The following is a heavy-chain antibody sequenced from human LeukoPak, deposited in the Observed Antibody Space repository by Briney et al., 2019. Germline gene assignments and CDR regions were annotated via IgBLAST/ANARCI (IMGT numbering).Heavy chain of an antibody. V-gene: IGHV4-39*07. J-gene: IGHJ5*02. CDR3: ARVYKSSWYLNWFDP. CDR2: IDHSGST. Sequence: ASETLSLTCTVSGGSISTSSYYCGWLRQPPGKGLEWIGNIDHSGSTDYNPSLKSRVSISVDTSKNQFSLKLSSVTAADTAVYYCARVYKSSWYLNWFDPWGQGTLVTVSS. D-gene: IGHD6-13*01. CDR1: GGSISTSSYY.